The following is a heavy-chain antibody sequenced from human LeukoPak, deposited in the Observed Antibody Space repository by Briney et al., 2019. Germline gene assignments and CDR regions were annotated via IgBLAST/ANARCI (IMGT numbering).Heavy chain of an antibody. V-gene: IGHV3-23*01. Sequence: PGRTLRLSCASSGFTFSKSGMSWVRQPPAKGLELGSAISASCCSKYYADAAKGRLTISRDNPKNTLYLQKKSLRAEDTAVYYCAKGHVVAAKAWFDPWGQGTLVTVSS. CDR1: GFTFSKSG. CDR3: AKGHVVAAKAWFDP. D-gene: IGHD2-15*01. CDR2: ISASCCSK. J-gene: IGHJ5*02.